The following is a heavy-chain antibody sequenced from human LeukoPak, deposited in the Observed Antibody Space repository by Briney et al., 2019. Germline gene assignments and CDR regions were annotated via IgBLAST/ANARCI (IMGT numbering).Heavy chain of an antibody. D-gene: IGHD6-13*01. CDR2: ISSSSSYT. J-gene: IGHJ4*02. CDR1: GFTFSDYY. Sequence: GGSLRLSCAASGFTFSDYYMSWIRQAPGKGLEWVSYISSSSSYTNYVDSVKGRFTISRDNAKNSLYLQMNSLRAEDPAVYHCARDFRRSSSWPFDYWGQGTLVTVSS. CDR3: ARDFRRSSSWPFDY. V-gene: IGHV3-11*06.